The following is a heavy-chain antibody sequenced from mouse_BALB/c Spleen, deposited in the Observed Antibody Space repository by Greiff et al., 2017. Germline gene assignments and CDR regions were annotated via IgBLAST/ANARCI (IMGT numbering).Heavy chain of an antibody. CDR3: ARSPYIPGFDY. CDR1: GYSFTSYW. J-gene: IGHJ2*01. Sequence: QVQLQQSGPQLVRPGASVKISCKASGYSFTSYWMHWVKQRPGQGLEWIGMIDPSDSETRLNQKFKDKATLTVDKSSSTAYMQLSSPTSEDSAVYYCARSPYIPGFDYWGQGTTLTVSS. D-gene: IGHD1-3*01. V-gene: IGHV1S126*01. CDR2: IDPSDSET.